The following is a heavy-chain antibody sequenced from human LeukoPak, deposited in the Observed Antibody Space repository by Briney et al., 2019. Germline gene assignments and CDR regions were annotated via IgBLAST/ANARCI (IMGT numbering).Heavy chain of an antibody. D-gene: IGHD3-3*01. J-gene: IGHJ3*02. V-gene: IGHV3-23*01. CDR3: AKDRNYDFWSGYLGDAFDI. CDR2: ISGSGGST. CDR1: GFTFSSYA. Sequence: GGSLRLSCAASGFTFSSYAMSWVRQAPGKGLEWVSAISGSGGSTYYADSVKGRFTISRDNSKNTLYLQMNSLRAEDTAVYHCAKDRNYDFWSGYLGDAFDIWGQGTMVTVSS.